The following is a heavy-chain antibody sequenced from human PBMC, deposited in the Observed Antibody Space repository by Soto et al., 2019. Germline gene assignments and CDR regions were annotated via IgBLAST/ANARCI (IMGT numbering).Heavy chain of an antibody. CDR1: GFTFSDYT. CDR2: ILADFNT. Sequence: EVQLLESGGGLVQPGGSLTLSCAASGFTFSDYTMTWVRQAPGKVLECISVILADFNTYYAGSVRGRFTISRDNYKNTLYLQMDSLRAEDTAVYYCARRVEGYFDFWGQGALVTVSS. J-gene: IGHJ4*02. CDR3: ARRVEGYFDF. V-gene: IGHV3-23*03.